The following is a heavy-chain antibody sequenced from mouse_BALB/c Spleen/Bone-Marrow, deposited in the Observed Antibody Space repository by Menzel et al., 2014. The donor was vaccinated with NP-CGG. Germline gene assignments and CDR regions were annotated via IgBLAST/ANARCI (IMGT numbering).Heavy chain of an antibody. D-gene: IGHD1-1*01. Sequence: ESGAELVRPGTSVKVSCKASGYAFTNYLVEWVKQRPGQGLEWIGGINPSNGGTNYNEKFKRKATLTVDKSSSTAYMQLSSLTSEDSAVYYCTYMGYYGSSYAMDYWGQGTSVTVSS. CDR2: INPSNGGT. CDR3: TYMGYYGSSYAMDY. J-gene: IGHJ4*01. V-gene: IGHV1-54*01. CDR1: GYAFTNYL.